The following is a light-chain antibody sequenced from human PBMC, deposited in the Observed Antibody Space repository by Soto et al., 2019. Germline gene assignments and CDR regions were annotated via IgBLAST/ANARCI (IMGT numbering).Light chain of an antibody. V-gene: IGLV2-14*01. J-gene: IGLJ3*02. CDR3: TSYTRSTTLVV. CDR2: EVT. Sequence: QSALTEPASVSGSPGQSITISCTGTSDDVGRFNYVSWYQQHPGKAPKLMIYEVTNRPSGVSNRFSGSKSGNTASLTISGLQAEDEADYYCTSYTRSTTLVVFGGGTQLTVL. CDR1: SDDVGRFNY.